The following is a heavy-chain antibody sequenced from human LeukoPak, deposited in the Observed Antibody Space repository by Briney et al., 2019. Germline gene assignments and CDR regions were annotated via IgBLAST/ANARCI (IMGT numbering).Heavy chain of an antibody. D-gene: IGHD4-23*01. V-gene: IGHV4-31*03. CDR2: IYYSGST. CDR1: GGSISSGGYY. CDR3: ARSWFDYGGNSAHDDFDI. J-gene: IGHJ3*02. Sequence: KASQTLSLTCTVSGGSISSGGYYWSWIRQHPGKGLEWIGYIYYSGSTYYNPSLKSRVTISVDTSKNQFSLKLSSVTAADTAVYYCARSWFDYGGNSAHDDFDIWGQGTMVTVSS.